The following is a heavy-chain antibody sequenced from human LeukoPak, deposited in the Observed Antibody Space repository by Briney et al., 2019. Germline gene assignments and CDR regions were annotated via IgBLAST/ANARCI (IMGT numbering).Heavy chain of an antibody. D-gene: IGHD3-3*01. CDR3: ASGFWSGSVPLDY. CDR2: ISYDGSNK. Sequence: GGSLRLSCAASGFTFSSYAMSWVRQAPGKGLEWVAVISYDGSNKYYADSVKGRFTISRDNSKNTLYLQMNSLRAEDTAVYYCASGFWSGSVPLDYWGQGTLVTVSS. J-gene: IGHJ4*02. CDR1: GFTFSSYA. V-gene: IGHV3-30-3*01.